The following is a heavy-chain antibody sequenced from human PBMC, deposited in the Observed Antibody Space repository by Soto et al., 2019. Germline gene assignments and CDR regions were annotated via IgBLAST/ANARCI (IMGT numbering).Heavy chain of an antibody. CDR2: ISYDGSNK. CDR3: ARDFHMFRSLRIDY. Sequence: QVQLVESGGGVVQPGRSLRLSCAASGFTFSSYAMHWVRQAPGKGLEWVALISYDGSNKYFADSVKGRFTISRDNSKNTLYLQIHGLRAEDTAVYYCARDFHMFRSLRIDYWGQGTLVTVSP. CDR1: GFTFSSYA. J-gene: IGHJ4*02. V-gene: IGHV3-30-3*01. D-gene: IGHD3-10*02.